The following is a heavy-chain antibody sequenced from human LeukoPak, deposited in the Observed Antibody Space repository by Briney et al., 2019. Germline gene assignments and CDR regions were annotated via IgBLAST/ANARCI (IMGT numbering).Heavy chain of an antibody. V-gene: IGHV4-59*01. CDR1: GGSISSYY. J-gene: IGHJ4*02. CDR3: AGYSGKPTTFDY. Sequence: SETLSLTCTVSGGSISSYYWSWIRQPPGKGLEWIGYIYYSGSTNYNPSLKSRVTISVDTSKNQFSLKLSSVTAADTAVYYCAGYSGKPTTFDYWGQGTLVTVSS. D-gene: IGHD1-26*01. CDR2: IYYSGST.